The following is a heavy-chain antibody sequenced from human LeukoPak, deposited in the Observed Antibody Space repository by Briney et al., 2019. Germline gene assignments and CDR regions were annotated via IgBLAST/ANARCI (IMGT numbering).Heavy chain of an antibody. J-gene: IGHJ5*02. V-gene: IGHV4-61*02. CDR3: ARDGRFSWFDP. CDR2: IYTSGST. CDR1: GVSISSGSYY. Sequence: SETLSLTCTVSGVSISSGSYYWSWIRQPAGKGLEWIGRIYTSGSTNYNPSLKSRVTISVDTSKSQFSLILNSMTAADTAIYYCARDGRFSWFDPWGQGTLVTVSS.